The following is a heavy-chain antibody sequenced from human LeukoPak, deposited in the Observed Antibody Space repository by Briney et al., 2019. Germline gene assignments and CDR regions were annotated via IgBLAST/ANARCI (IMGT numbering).Heavy chain of an antibody. CDR2: INHSGSA. D-gene: IGHD2-2*01. CDR1: GGSFSGYY. V-gene: IGHV4-34*01. Sequence: SETLSLTCAVYGGSFSGYYWSWIRQPPGKGLEWIGEINHSGSANYNPSLKSRVTISVDTSKNQFSLKLSSVTAADTAVYYCARTTKYQFKWAGFDPWGQGTLVTVSS. CDR3: ARTTKYQFKWAGFDP. J-gene: IGHJ5*02.